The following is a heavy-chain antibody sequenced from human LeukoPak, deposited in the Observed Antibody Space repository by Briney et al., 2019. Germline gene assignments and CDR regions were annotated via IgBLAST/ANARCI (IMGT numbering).Heavy chain of an antibody. D-gene: IGHD3-22*01. V-gene: IGHV3-33*06. CDR3: AKRGVVIRVILVGFHKEAYYFDS. CDR2: IWLDGSNE. CDR1: GFTFSKYG. J-gene: IGHJ4*02. Sequence: PGRSLRLSCAASGFTFSKYGMHWVRQAPGKGLEWVAIIWLDGSNEYYADSVKGRFTISRDSPKNTLYLQMNSLRAEDTAVYFCAKRGVVIRVILVGFHKEAYYFDSWGQGALVTVSS.